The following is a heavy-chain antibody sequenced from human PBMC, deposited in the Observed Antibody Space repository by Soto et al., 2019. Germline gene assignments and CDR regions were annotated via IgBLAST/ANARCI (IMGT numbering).Heavy chain of an antibody. D-gene: IGHD6-13*01. J-gene: IGHJ3*02. CDR1: GGSISSYY. Sequence: LSLTCTVSGGSISSYYWSWIRQPPGKGLEWIGYIYYSGSTNYNPSLKSRVTISVDTSKNQFPLKLSSVTAADTAVYYCAREGPYSSSWSDDAFDIWGQGTMVTVSS. CDR2: IYYSGST. V-gene: IGHV4-59*01. CDR3: AREGPYSSSWSDDAFDI.